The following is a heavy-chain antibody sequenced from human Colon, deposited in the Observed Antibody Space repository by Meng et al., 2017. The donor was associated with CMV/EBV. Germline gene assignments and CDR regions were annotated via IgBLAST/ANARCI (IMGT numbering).Heavy chain of an antibody. V-gene: IGHV1-69*10. Sequence: SGGPFSNYAISWVRQAPGQGRDWMGGIIPFLSIVNYAQKFRDRVTITADKSTGTAYMELSRLRSDDTAVYYCARGAAAATYARNWFDPWGQGTPVTVSS. D-gene: IGHD6-13*01. J-gene: IGHJ5*02. CDR2: IIPFLSIV. CDR3: ARGAAAATYARNWFDP. CDR1: GGPFSNYA.